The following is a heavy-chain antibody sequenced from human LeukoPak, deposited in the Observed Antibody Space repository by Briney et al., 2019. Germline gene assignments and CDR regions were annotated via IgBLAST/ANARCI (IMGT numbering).Heavy chain of an antibody. J-gene: IGHJ6*02. CDR3: AKGSAYGDYYYYAMDV. D-gene: IGHD4-17*01. V-gene: IGHV3-30*18. CDR1: GFTFSTYG. Sequence: GRSLRLSCAASGFTFSTYGMHWVRQAPGKGLEWVAVISYDGRNQYYADSVKGRFTISRDNSENTLYLQMNSLIPEDTAVYYCAKGSAYGDYYYYAMDVWGQGTTVTVSS. CDR2: ISYDGRNQ.